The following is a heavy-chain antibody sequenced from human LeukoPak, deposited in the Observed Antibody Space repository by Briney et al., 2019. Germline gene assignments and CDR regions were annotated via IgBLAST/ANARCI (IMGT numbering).Heavy chain of an antibody. V-gene: IGHV4-39*01. Sequence: SETLSLTCTISGGSISSSRYYWAWIRQPPGKGLEWIGTIHCTATTYYDPSLKSRVTISVDTSNDQFFLKLNSVTAADTAVYYCARLGAANLWGQGTMVTVSS. J-gene: IGHJ3*01. CDR1: GGSISSSRYY. D-gene: IGHD6-13*01. CDR3: ARLGAANL. CDR2: IHCTATT.